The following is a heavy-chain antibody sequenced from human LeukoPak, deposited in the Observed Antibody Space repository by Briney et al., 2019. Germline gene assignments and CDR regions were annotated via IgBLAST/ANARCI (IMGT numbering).Heavy chain of an antibody. CDR3: ARVRSGSYDY. V-gene: IGHV4-4*07. D-gene: IGHD1-26*01. J-gene: IGHJ4*02. CDR1: GGSISSYY. Sequence: SETLSLTCTVSGGSISSYYWSWIRQPAGKGLAWIGRIYTSGSTNYNTSLKSRVTMSVDTSKNQFSLKLSSVTAADTAVYYCARVRSGSYDYWGQGTLVTVSS. CDR2: IYTSGST.